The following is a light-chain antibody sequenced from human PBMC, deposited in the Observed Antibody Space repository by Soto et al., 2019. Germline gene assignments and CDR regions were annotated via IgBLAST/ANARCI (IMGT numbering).Light chain of an antibody. CDR1: QSLLHSDGKTY. V-gene: IGKV2-40*01. CDR2: TLS. CDR3: MQRIEFTWT. Sequence: IVMTQTPLSLTVTPGKPASISCESGQSLLHSDGKTYLYWFLQKPGQPPQLXXYTLSYRASGVPDRFSGSGSGTDFTLRISRVEAEDVGVYDCMQRIEFTWTFGQGTKVDIK. J-gene: IGKJ1*01.